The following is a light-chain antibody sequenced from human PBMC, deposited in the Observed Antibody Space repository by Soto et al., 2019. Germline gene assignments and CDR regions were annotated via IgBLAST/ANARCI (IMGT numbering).Light chain of an antibody. V-gene: IGKV3-11*01. Sequence: EIVLTQSPATLSLSPGERATLSCRASQSVGSYFAWYQQKPGQAPRLLIYDASNRATGIPARFSGSGSWTDFTLTISSLGPEDFAVYYCQQRGNWPLTFGQGTKVEIK. CDR2: DAS. CDR3: QQRGNWPLT. CDR1: QSVGSY. J-gene: IGKJ1*01.